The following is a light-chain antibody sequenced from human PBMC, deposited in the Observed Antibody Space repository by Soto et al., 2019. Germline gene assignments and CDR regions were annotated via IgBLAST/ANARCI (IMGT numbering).Light chain of an antibody. CDR2: DAS. CDR1: QGVGSN. Sequence: IVVTQSPATLSVSPGERATLSCRASQGVGSNLAWYQQRPGQAPRLLIYDASTRATGIPDRFSGSGSGTEFTLTISSLQFEDFAVYDCQQFNIWPHMLSFGGGTKLEMK. CDR3: QQFNIWPHMLS. J-gene: IGKJ4*01. V-gene: IGKV3-15*01.